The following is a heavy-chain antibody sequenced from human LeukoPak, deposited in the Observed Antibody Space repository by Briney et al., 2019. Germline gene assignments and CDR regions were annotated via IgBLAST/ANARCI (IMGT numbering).Heavy chain of an antibody. CDR1: GYTFTSYD. J-gene: IGHJ4*02. CDR3: ARSGGALDY. D-gene: IGHD3-16*01. CDR2: MSPNSGDT. V-gene: IGHV1-8*01. Sequence: GASVKVSCKASGYTFTSYDFNWVRQATGQRPEWMGWMSPNSGDTGYAQKFQDRVTMTRNTSISTAYMELSSLRSDDTAVYYCARSGGALDYWGQGTLVTVSS.